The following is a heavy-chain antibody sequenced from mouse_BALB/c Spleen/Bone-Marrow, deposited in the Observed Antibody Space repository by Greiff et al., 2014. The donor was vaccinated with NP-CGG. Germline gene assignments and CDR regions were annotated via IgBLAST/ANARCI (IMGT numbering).Heavy chain of an antibody. V-gene: IGHV1-54*01. D-gene: IGHD2-4*01. CDR3: ARAITDAMDY. CDR2: INSGSGGT. Sequence: VQLVESGAELVRLGTSVKVSCKGSGYAFTNYLIEWVKQRPGQGLEWIGVINSGSGGTKHNEKFKGKATLTADKSSSTAYMQLSSLTSDDSAVYFCARAITDAMDYWGQGTSVTVSS. J-gene: IGHJ4*01. CDR1: GYAFTNYL.